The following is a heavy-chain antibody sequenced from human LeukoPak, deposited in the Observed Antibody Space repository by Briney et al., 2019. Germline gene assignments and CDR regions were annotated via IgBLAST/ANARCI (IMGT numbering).Heavy chain of an antibody. J-gene: IGHJ6*03. CDR1: GYTFTGYY. Sequence: GASVKVSCKASGYTFTGYYMHWVRQAPGQGLEWMGRINPNSGGTNYAQKFQGRVTMTRDTSISTAYMELSRLRSDDTAVYYCATTTVPYSSGWYYSYMDVWRKGTTVPVFS. CDR3: ATTTVPYSSGWYYSYMDV. V-gene: IGHV1-2*06. D-gene: IGHD6-19*01. CDR2: INPNSGGT.